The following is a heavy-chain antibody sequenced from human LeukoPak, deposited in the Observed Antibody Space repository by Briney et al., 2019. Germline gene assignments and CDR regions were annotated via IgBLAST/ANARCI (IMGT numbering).Heavy chain of an antibody. Sequence: GESLKISCKGSGYSFTSYWIGWVRQMPGKGLEWMGIIYPGDSDTRYSPSFQGQVTISADRSISTAYLQWSSLKASDTAMYYCARCSVEMATIFGSNFDYWGQGTLVTVSS. V-gene: IGHV5-51*01. J-gene: IGHJ4*02. CDR1: GYSFTSYW. CDR2: IYPGDSDT. CDR3: ARCSVEMATIFGSNFDY. D-gene: IGHD5-24*01.